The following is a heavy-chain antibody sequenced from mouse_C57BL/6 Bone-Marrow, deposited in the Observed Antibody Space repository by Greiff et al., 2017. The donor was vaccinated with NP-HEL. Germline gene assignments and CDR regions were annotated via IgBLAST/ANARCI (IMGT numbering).Heavy chain of an antibody. CDR1: GYTFTSYW. CDR2: IDPSDSYT. D-gene: IGHD1-1*01. V-gene: IGHV1-50*01. Sequence: QVQLKQPGAELVKPGASVKLSCKASGYTFTSYWMQWVKQRPGQGLEWIGEIDPSDSYTNYNQKFKGKATLTVDTSSSTAYTQLSSLTSEDSAVYYCARTYYYGVFDYWGQGTTLTVSS. J-gene: IGHJ2*01. CDR3: ARTYYYGVFDY.